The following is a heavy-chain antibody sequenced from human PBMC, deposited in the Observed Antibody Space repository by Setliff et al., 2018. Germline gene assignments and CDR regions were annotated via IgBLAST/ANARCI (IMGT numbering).Heavy chain of an antibody. V-gene: IGHV4-38-2*01. CDR1: GYSISSGYY. J-gene: IGHJ6*02. CDR3: ARKVGRKWFGELLYYYYYGMDV. D-gene: IGHD3-10*01. CDR2: IYHSGST. Sequence: SETLSLTCAVSGYSISSGYYWGWIRQPPGKGLEWIGSIYHSGSTYYNPSLKSRVTISVDTSKNQFSLKLSSVTAADTAVYYCARKVGRKWFGELLYYYYYGMDVWGQGTTVTVSS.